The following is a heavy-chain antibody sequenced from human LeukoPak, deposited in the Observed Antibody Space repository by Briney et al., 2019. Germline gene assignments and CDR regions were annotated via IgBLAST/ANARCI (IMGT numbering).Heavy chain of an antibody. CDR1: GYTFTSYY. J-gene: IGHJ4*02. Sequence: ASVKVSCKASGYTFTSYYMHWVRQAPGQGLEWMGIINPSGGSTSYAQKFQGRVTMTRDMSTSTVYMELSRLRSDDTAVYYCARDLGGSITMVRGVIIPYITYYFDYWGQGTLVTVSS. V-gene: IGHV1-46*01. D-gene: IGHD3-10*01. CDR2: INPSGGST. CDR3: ARDLGGSITMVRGVIIPYITYYFDY.